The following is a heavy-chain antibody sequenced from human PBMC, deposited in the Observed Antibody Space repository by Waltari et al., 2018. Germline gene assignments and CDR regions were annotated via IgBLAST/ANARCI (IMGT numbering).Heavy chain of an antibody. V-gene: IGHV3-30*18. CDR2: ISDDGNIK. Sequence: QVQLVESGGGEVQPGTSLRLSCAASGFIFNTYAMPWVRQAPGKGLEWVAVISDDGNIKYYADSVKGRFTISRDNSKNTLFLQMSSLRAEDTAVYYCANDLEGSGSNYFFDNWGQGTLVTVSS. J-gene: IGHJ4*02. CDR3: ANDLEGSGSNYFFDN. D-gene: IGHD1-26*01. CDR1: GFIFNTYA.